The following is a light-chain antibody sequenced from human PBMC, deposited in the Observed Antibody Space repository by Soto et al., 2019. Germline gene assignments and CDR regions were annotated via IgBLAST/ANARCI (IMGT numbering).Light chain of an antibody. CDR1: QSVSSRY. CDR2: GAS. Sequence: EILLTQSPGTLSLSPGEGATLSCRASQSVSSRYVAGYKPKPGQAPRLLRDGASTRATCIQDRVSGSGAGTDLTLTISRLDPEALAVYYCQQYGSSPRTFGQGTKVGIK. J-gene: IGKJ1*01. V-gene: IGKV3-20*01. CDR3: QQYGSSPRT.